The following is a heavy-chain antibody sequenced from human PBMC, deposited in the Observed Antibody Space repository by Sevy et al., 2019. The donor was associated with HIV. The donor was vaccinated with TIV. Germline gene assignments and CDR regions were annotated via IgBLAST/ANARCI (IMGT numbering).Heavy chain of an antibody. Sequence: GGSLRLSCAASGFTFSSYGMHWVRQAPGKGLEWVAVISYDGSNKYYADSVKGRFTISRDNSKNTRYLQMNSLRAEDTAVYYCAKELVEMATIREGYYFDYWGQGTLVTVSS. D-gene: IGHD2-21*01. CDR1: GFTFSSYG. V-gene: IGHV3-30*18. J-gene: IGHJ4*02. CDR3: AKELVEMATIREGYYFDY. CDR2: ISYDGSNK.